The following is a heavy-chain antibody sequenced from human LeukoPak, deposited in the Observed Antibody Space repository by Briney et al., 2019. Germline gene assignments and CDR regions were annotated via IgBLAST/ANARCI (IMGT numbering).Heavy chain of an antibody. CDR1: GGSISSSSYY. J-gene: IGHJ3*01. D-gene: IGHD6-19*01. Sequence: SETLSLTCTVSGGSISSSSYYWSWIRQPAGKGLEWIGRIYTSGSTNYNPSLKSRVTISGDTSKNQFSLKLSSVTAADTAVYYCARSGSSGPPPLWGQGTMVTVSS. CDR3: ARSGSSGPPPL. CDR2: IYTSGST. V-gene: IGHV4-61*02.